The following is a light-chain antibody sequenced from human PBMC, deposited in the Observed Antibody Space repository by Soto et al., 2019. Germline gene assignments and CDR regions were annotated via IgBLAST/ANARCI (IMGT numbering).Light chain of an antibody. CDR3: QPGGV. CDR1: QGISNY. V-gene: IGKV1-9*01. J-gene: IGKJ1*01. CDR2: AAS. Sequence: DIQLTQSPSFLSASVGDRVTITCRASQGISNYLAWYQQKPGKAPNLLIYAASTLQSGVPSRFSGSGSGTEFTLTISSLQPEDLAIYYCQPGGVFGQGTKAEIK.